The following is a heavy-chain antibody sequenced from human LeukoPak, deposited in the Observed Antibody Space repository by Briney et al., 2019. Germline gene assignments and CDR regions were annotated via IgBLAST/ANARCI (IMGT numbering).Heavy chain of an antibody. V-gene: IGHV1-2*02. J-gene: IGHJ4*02. CDR3: ARGLIVATHRGDY. CDR1: GYTFTDYY. D-gene: IGHD5-12*01. CDR2: INPNSGGT. Sequence: GASVKVSCKASGYTFTDYYMHWVRQAPGQGLEWMGWINPNSGGTNYAQKFQGRVTMTRDTSISTAYMELSRLRSDDTAVYYCARGLIVATHRGDYWGQGTLVTVSS.